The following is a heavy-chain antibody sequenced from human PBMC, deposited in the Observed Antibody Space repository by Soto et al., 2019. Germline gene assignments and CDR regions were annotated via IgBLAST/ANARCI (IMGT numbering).Heavy chain of an antibody. CDR1: GFPFSAYN. D-gene: IGHD3-16*01. CDR2: ITVGSSHI. J-gene: IGHJ4*02. CDR3: SRSPEVGVRGAY. Sequence: EVQLVESGGGLVKPGGSLRLSCTGSGFPFSAYNINWVRQAPWKGLEWVSSITVGSSHIYQPNSMKGRFTISRYDAKNSVYLQIDSLRDEDTALYYCSRSPEVGVRGAYWGQATLVTVSS. V-gene: IGHV3-21*01.